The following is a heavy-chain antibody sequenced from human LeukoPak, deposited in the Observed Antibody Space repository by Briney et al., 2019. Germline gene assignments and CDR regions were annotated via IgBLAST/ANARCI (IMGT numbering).Heavy chain of an antibody. V-gene: IGHV3-23*01. D-gene: IGHD2-15*01. CDR2: ISASGGST. J-gene: IGHJ4*02. Sequence: GGSLRLSCAASGFTFSNYLMTWVRRAPGKGLEWVSTISASGGSTYYADSVKGRFTISRDNSKNTLYLQMNSLRAEDTAVYYCGKYCSGASCYSGLFWGQGTLVTVSS. CDR1: GFTFSNYL. CDR3: GKYCSGASCYSGLF.